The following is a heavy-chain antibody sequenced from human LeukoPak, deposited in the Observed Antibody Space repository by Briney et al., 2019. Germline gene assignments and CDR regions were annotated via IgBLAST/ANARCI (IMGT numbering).Heavy chain of an antibody. CDR3: AKPLGSGWSEGFDY. CDR1: GFTFSSYG. V-gene: IGHV3-30*18. D-gene: IGHD6-19*01. J-gene: IGHJ4*02. CDR2: ISYDGSNK. Sequence: PGGSLRLSCAASGFTFSSYGMHWVRQAPGKGLEWLAVISYDGSNKYYADSVKGRFTISRDNSKNTLYLQMNSLRAEDTAVYYCAKPLGSGWSEGFDYWGQGTLVTVSS.